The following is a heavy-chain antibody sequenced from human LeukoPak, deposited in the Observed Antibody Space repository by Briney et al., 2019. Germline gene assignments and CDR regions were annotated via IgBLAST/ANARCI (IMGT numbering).Heavy chain of an antibody. CDR2: IYSGGST. D-gene: IGHD1-26*01. CDR3: ARVEVGARGYDY. J-gene: IGHJ4*02. V-gene: IGHV3-53*01. CDR1: GFTVSSNY. Sequence: GGSLRLSCAASGFTVSSNYMSWVRQAPGKGLEWVSVIYSGGSTYYADSVKGRFTISRDNSKNTLYLQMNSRRAEDTAVYYCARVEVGARGYDYWGQGTLVTVSS.